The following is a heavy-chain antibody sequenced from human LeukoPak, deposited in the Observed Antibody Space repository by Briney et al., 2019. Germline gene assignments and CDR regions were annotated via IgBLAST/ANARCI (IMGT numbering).Heavy chain of an antibody. CDR1: GGSISSYY. CDR3: ARRGSIFEDSEWRTAFDI. Sequence: SETLSLTCTVSGGSISSYYWSWIRQPPGKGLEWIGYIYYSGSTNYNPSLKSRVTISVDTSKNQFSLKPSSVTAADTAFYYCARRGSIFEDSEWRTAFDIWGQGTMVIVSS. J-gene: IGHJ3*02. D-gene: IGHD3-9*01. V-gene: IGHV4-59*12. CDR2: IYYSGST.